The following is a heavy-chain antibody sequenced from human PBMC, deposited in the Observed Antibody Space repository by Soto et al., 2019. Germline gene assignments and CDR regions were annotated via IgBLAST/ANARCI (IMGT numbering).Heavy chain of an antibody. CDR2: IYHSGSP. Sequence: QVQLQESGPGLVKPSGTLSLTCAVSGGSISSSNWWSWVRQPPGKALWWIGEIYHSGSPNYNPSLKSRVTFSVVKSTIQFSLELGSVTAADSAVYYCAGGGYCSGGSCLRLGYWGQGPLVTVSS. J-gene: IGHJ4*02. V-gene: IGHV4-4*02. CDR1: GGSISSSNW. D-gene: IGHD2-15*01. CDR3: AGGGYCSGGSCLRLGY.